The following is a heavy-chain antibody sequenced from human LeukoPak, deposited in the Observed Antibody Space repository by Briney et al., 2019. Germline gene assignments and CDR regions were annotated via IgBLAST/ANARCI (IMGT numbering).Heavy chain of an antibody. CDR1: GYTFTDYY. Sequence: ASVRASCKTSGYTFTDYYLHWVRQAPGQGLEWMGRIDPNSGGTKYAQEFQVRVTVTRDTSINTVYMELSGLRSDDTAVYFCARVPGPYTTSRFDYWGQGTLLTVSS. D-gene: IGHD6-13*01. J-gene: IGHJ4*02. CDR2: IDPNSGGT. V-gene: IGHV1-2*02. CDR3: ARVPGPYTTSRFDY.